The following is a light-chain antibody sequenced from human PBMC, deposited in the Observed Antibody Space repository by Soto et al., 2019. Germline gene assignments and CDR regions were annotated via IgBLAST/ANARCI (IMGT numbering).Light chain of an antibody. CDR3: SSYASSSPFV. V-gene: IGLV2-14*01. Sequence: QSVLTQPASVSGSPVRSITISCTGTGSDVGGYKYVSWYQQLPGKAPKLMIYDVGYRPSGVSDRFSGSKSGNTASLIISGLQAEDEADYYCSSYASSSPFVFGTGTKVTVL. J-gene: IGLJ1*01. CDR1: GSDVGGYKY. CDR2: DVG.